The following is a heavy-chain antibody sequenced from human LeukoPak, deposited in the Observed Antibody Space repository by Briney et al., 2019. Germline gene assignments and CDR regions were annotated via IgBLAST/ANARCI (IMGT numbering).Heavy chain of an antibody. CDR2: TYESGST. CDR1: GASVSGKNFC. J-gene: IGHJ4*02. Sequence: PSETLSLTCTVSGASVSGKNFCWGWIRQPPGKGLEWIGSTYESGSTYYNPSLKSRIAISVDTSKNQFSLTLSSVTAADTAVYYCATNRYYDSSGYYSLDYWGQGTLVTVSS. D-gene: IGHD3-22*01. V-gene: IGHV4-39*01. CDR3: ATNRYYDSSGYYSLDY.